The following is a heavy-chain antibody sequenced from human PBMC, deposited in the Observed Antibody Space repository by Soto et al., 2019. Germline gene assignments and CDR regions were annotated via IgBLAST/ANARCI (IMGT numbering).Heavy chain of an antibody. D-gene: IGHD3-10*01. CDR3: ARDRMYYYGSGIWNWFDP. CDR2: INSDGSST. J-gene: IGHJ5*02. Sequence: EVPLVESGGGLVQPGGSLRLSCAASGFTFSSYWMHWVRQAPGKGLVWVSRINSDGSSTSYADSVKGGFTISRDNAKNTLYLQMNSLRAEDTAVYYCARDRMYYYGSGIWNWFDPWGQGTLVTVSS. CDR1: GFTFSSYW. V-gene: IGHV3-74*01.